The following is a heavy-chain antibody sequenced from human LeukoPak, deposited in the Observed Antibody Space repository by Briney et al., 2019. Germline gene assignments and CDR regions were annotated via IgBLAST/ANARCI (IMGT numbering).Heavy chain of an antibody. CDR2: ISHSSSGT. CDR1: GFTFSSYA. J-gene: IGHJ4*02. Sequence: GGSLRLSCAGSGFTFSSYAMSWVREAPGKGVEWVSAISHSSSGTYYVDSVKGRFTISRDNSKNTLYMQMNSLRAEDTAVYYCAKVINSGYYYYFDYWGQGTLVTVSS. D-gene: IGHD5-12*01. V-gene: IGHV3-23*01. CDR3: AKVINSGYYYYFDY.